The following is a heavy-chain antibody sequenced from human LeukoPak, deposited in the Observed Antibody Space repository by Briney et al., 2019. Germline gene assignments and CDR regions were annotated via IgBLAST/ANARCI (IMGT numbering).Heavy chain of an antibody. CDR3: AETGPTDF. CDR2: ISHDGTNI. Sequence: GRSLRLSCAASGFTFSSYGMHWVRQAPGKGLEWVAAISHDGTNIHYAESVKGRFTISRDNSKNMLYLQMDSLRAEDTALYYCAETGPTDFWGQGTLVTVSS. D-gene: IGHD3-9*01. V-gene: IGHV3-30*03. J-gene: IGHJ4*02. CDR1: GFTFSSYG.